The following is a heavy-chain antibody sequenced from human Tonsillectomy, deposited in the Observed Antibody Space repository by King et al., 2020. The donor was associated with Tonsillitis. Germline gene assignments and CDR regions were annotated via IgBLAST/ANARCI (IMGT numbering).Heavy chain of an antibody. J-gene: IGHJ3*02. CDR2: IKRDGSDR. D-gene: IGHD3-16*01. CDR1: GFSFSAYW. V-gene: IGHV3-7*01. Sequence: VQLVESGGGLVQPGGSLRLSCVASGFSFSAYWMTWVRQAPGKGPEWVANIKRDGSDRHYMDSVKGRFTISRDNGRNSLFLQLNSLSVEDTALYYCAGDNPLIGGAYDAFDIWGQGTMVTVSS. CDR3: AGDNPLIGGAYDAFDI.